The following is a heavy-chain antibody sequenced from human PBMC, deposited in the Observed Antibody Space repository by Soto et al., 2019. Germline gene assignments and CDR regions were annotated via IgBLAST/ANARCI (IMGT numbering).Heavy chain of an antibody. CDR3: ARAPYSSSSQEVGWFDP. V-gene: IGHV1-18*01. CDR2: ISAYNGNT. CDR1: GYTFTSYG. J-gene: IGHJ5*02. D-gene: IGHD6-6*01. Sequence: QVQLVQSGAEVKKPGASVKVSCKASGYTFTSYGISWVRQAPGQGLEWMGWISAYNGNTNYAQKLQGRVTMTTDTSXSXAYMELRSLRSDDTAVYYCARAPYSSSSQEVGWFDPWGQGTLVTVSS.